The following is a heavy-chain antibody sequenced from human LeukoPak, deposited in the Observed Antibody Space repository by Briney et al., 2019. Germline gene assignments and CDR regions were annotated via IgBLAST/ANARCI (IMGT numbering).Heavy chain of an antibody. Sequence: SETLSLTCTVSGGSISSGGYYWSWIRQHPGKGLEWIGYIYYSGSTYYNPSLKNRVTISVDTSKNQFSLKLSSVTAADTAVYYCARDLLGYGYFDLWGRGTLVTVSS. J-gene: IGHJ2*01. CDR1: GGSISSGGYY. D-gene: IGHD7-27*01. CDR2: IYYSGST. V-gene: IGHV4-31*03. CDR3: ARDLLGYGYFDL.